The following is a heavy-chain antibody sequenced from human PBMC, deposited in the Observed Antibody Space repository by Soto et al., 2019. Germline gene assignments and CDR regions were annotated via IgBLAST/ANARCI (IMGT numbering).Heavy chain of an antibody. CDR3: ARRGSIAVAGTFDY. CDR2: IYHSGST. CDR1: GGSISSYC. Sequence: SETLSLTCTVSGGSISSYCWSWIRQPPGKGLEWIGYIYHSGSTNYNPSLKSRVTISVDTSKNQFSLKLSSVTAADTAVYYCARRGSIAVAGTFDYWGQGTLVTVSS. D-gene: IGHD6-19*01. J-gene: IGHJ4*02. V-gene: IGHV4-59*01.